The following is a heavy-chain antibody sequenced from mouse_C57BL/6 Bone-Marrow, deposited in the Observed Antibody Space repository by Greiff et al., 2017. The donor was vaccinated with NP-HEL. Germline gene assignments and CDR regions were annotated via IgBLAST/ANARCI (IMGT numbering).Heavy chain of an antibody. V-gene: IGHV5-16*01. Sequence: EVQVVESEGGLVQPGSSMKLSCTASGFTFSDYYMAWVRQVPEKGLEWVANINYDGSSTYYLDSLKSRFIISRDNAKNILYLQMSSLKSEDTATYYCARDSGDTLYYSNYYWYFDVWGTGTTVTVSS. D-gene: IGHD2-5*01. CDR2: INYDGSST. CDR1: GFTFSDYY. CDR3: ARDSGDTLYYSNYYWYFDV. J-gene: IGHJ1*03.